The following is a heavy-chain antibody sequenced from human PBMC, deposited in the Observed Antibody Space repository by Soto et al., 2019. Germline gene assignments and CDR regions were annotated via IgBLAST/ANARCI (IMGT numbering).Heavy chain of an antibody. CDR3: ASPKGYCSGGSCYSVDIEEYYFDY. CDR1: GFTFSSYA. Sequence: QVQLVESGGGVVQPGRSLRLSCAASGFTFSSYAMHWVRQAPGKGLEWVAVISYDGSNKYYADSVKGRFTISRDNSKNTLYLQMNSLRAEDTAVYYCASPKGYCSGGSCYSVDIEEYYFDYWGQGTLVTVSS. D-gene: IGHD2-15*01. J-gene: IGHJ4*02. CDR2: ISYDGSNK. V-gene: IGHV3-30-3*01.